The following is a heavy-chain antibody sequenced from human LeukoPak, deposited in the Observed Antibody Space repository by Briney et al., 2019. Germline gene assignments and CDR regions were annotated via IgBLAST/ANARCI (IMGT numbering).Heavy chain of an antibody. CDR3: AKDVRPYDRTTIDY. J-gene: IGHJ4*02. CDR2: VWSDGSNR. CDR1: GFTFNTYG. D-gene: IGHD3-22*01. V-gene: IGHV3-33*06. Sequence: GGSLRLSCAASGFTFNTYGMHWVRQAPGKGLEWIAVVWSDGSNRFYADSVEGRFTISRDNSKNTVYLQVNSLRAEDTALYYCAKDVRPYDRTTIDYWGQGTLVTVSS.